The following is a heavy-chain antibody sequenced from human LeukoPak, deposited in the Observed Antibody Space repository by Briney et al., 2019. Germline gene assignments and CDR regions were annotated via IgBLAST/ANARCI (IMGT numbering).Heavy chain of an antibody. Sequence: GASVKVSCKASGYTFTSYYMHWVRQAPGQGLEWMGIINPSGGSTSYAQKFQGRVTMTRDTSTSTVYMELSSLRSEDTAVYYCARELWFGESPRGGPDYWGQGTLVTVSS. J-gene: IGHJ4*02. V-gene: IGHV1-46*01. CDR3: ARELWFGESPRGGPDY. CDR1: GYTFTSYY. D-gene: IGHD3-10*01. CDR2: INPSGGST.